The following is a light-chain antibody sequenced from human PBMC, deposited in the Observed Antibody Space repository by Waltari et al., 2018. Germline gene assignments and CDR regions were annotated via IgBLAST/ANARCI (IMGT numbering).Light chain of an antibody. CDR1: SGDVGAHNY. Sequence: QSVLTQSASVSGSPGQSITISCTGTSGDVGAHNYVSWYQQHPGKAPQLIIYDVSKRPAGVSSRIPASKSGNTASLTISGLQAEDEAHYYCNSYTSSTNVVFGGGTKLTVL. CDR2: DVS. CDR3: NSYTSSTNVV. J-gene: IGLJ2*01. V-gene: IGLV2-14*03.